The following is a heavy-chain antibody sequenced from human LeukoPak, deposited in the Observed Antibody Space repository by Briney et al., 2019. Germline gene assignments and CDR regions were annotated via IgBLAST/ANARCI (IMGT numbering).Heavy chain of an antibody. J-gene: IGHJ4*02. V-gene: IGHV3-64*01. CDR3: ATGPSYYTN. Sequence: GGSLRLSCXASGFTFSSYAMHWVRQAPGKGLEYVSAISSNGGSTYYANSVKGRFTISRDNSKNTLYLQMGSLRAEDMAVYYCATGPSYYTNWGQGTLVTVSS. CDR1: GFTFSSYA. CDR2: ISSNGGST. D-gene: IGHD3-10*01.